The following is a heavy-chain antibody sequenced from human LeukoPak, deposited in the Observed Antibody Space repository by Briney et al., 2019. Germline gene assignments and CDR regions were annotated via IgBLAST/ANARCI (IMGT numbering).Heavy chain of an antibody. CDR2: IIPIFGTA. J-gene: IGHJ3*02. V-gene: IGHV1-69*01. Sequence: ASVKVSRKASGGTFSSYAISWVRQAPGQGLEWMGGIIPIFGTANYAQKFQGRVTITADESTSTAYMELSSLRSEDTAVYYCASGAGEAYAFDIWGQGTMVTVSS. CDR1: GGTFSSYA. D-gene: IGHD3-16*01. CDR3: ASGAGEAYAFDI.